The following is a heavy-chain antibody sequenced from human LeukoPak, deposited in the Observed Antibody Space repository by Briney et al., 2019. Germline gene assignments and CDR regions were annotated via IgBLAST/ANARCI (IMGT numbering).Heavy chain of an antibody. CDR3: ARGDGYNSYYYYYYMDV. V-gene: IGHV4-59*01. J-gene: IGHJ6*03. CDR2: IYYSGST. CDR1: GGSISSYY. Sequence: SETLSLTCTVSGGSISSYYWSWIRHPPGKGLEWIGYIYYSGSTNYNPSLKSRVTISVDTSKNQFSLKLSSVTAADTAVYYCARGDGYNSYYYYYYMDVWGKGTTVTVSS. D-gene: IGHD5-24*01.